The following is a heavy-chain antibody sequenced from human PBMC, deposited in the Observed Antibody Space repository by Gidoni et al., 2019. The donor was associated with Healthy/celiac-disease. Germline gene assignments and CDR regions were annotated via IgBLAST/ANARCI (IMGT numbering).Heavy chain of an antibody. D-gene: IGHD3-10*01. Sequence: QVQLQQWGAGLLKPSETLSLTCAVYGGSFSGYYWSWIRQPPGKGLEWSGEINHSGSTNYNPSLKSRVTISVDTSKNQFSLKLSSVTAADTAVYYCARGRGYYYGSGARSTLYYFDYWGQGTLVTVSS. V-gene: IGHV4-34*01. J-gene: IGHJ4*02. CDR1: GGSFSGYY. CDR3: ARGRGYYYGSGARSTLYYFDY. CDR2: INHSGST.